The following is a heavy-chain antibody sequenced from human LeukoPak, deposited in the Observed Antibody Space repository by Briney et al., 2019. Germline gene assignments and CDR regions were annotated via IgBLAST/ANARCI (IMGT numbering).Heavy chain of an antibody. CDR1: GYTFTDYY. Sequence: GASVKVSCKASGYTFTDYYIHWVRQAPGHGLEWLGWMNVKTGATSSAQRFPGRFTMTRDTSISTAYMELSRLRSDDTAVYYCARDENCSGGSCYRYNWFDPWGQGTLVTVSS. D-gene: IGHD2-15*01. CDR3: ARDENCSGGSCYRYNWFDP. CDR2: MNVKTGAT. J-gene: IGHJ5*02. V-gene: IGHV1-2*02.